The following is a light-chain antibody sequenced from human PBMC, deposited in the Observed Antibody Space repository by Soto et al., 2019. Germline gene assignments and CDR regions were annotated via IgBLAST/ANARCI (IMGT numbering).Light chain of an antibody. CDR3: QQYNSFSET. CDR1: QSISIW. V-gene: IGKV1-5*03. J-gene: IGKJ1*01. CDR2: KAS. Sequence: DIPMTQSPSTLSASVGDRVTISCRASQSISIWLAWYQQRPGKAPKLLIYKASSLESGVPSRFSGSGSGTEFTLTISSLQPDDFATYYCQQYNSFSETFGQGTKVEIK.